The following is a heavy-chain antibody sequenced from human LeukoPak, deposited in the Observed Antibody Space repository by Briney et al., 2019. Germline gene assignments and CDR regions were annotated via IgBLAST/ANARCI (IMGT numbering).Heavy chain of an antibody. CDR2: ISGSGGST. V-gene: IGHV3-23*01. CDR1: GFTFSIYA. D-gene: IGHD3-10*01. CDR3: ARDLPGGGDV. Sequence: GGSLRLSCAASGFTFSIYAMRWVRQAPGKGLEWVSAISGSGGSTYYADSVKGRFTISRDNSKNTLYLQMNSLRAEDTAVYYCARDLPGGGDVWGKGTTVTVSS. J-gene: IGHJ6*04.